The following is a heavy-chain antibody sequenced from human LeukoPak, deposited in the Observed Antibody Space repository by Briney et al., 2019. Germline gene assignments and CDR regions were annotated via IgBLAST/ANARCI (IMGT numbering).Heavy chain of an antibody. Sequence: PSETLSLTCTVSGYSISSGYYWGWIRQPPGKGLEWIGSIYHSGSTYYNPPLKSRVTISVDRSKNQFSLKLSSVTAADTAVYYCARGLGEYRVFDYWGQGTLVTVSS. D-gene: IGHD3-10*01. V-gene: IGHV4-38-2*02. CDR2: IYHSGST. CDR3: ARGLGEYRVFDY. CDR1: GYSISSGYY. J-gene: IGHJ4*02.